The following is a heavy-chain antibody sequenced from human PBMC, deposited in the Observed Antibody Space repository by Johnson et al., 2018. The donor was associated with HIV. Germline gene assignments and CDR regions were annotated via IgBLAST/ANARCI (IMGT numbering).Heavy chain of an antibody. CDR1: GFTFGDYA. CDR2: IRSKAYGGTT. Sequence: VQLVESGGGLVQPGRSLRLSCTASGFTFGDYAMSWFRQAPGKGLEWVGFIRSKAYGGTTEYAASVKGRFTISRDDSKSIAYRKMNSLKTEDTGVYYCTTAKDIVAKIVAFDIWGQGTMVTVSS. J-gene: IGHJ3*02. V-gene: IGHV3-49*03. CDR3: TTAKDIVAKIVAFDI. D-gene: IGHD5-12*01.